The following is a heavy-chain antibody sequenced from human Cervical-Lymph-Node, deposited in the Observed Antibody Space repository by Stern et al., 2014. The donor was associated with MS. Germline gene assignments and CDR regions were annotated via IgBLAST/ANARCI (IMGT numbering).Heavy chain of an antibody. D-gene: IGHD5-24*01. V-gene: IGHV4-59*08. CDR2: IYYSGTT. Sequence: VQLVESGPGLVKPSETLSLTCTASGGSIVPYYWNWIRQPPGKGLEWIGYIYYSGTTNYNPSFASRDTMSVDTSQNQTTLMLPIVTAADTAIYYCARLTYNYGTPDYWGQGTVVAVSS. CDR3: ARLTYNYGTPDY. J-gene: IGHJ4*02. CDR1: GGSIVPYY.